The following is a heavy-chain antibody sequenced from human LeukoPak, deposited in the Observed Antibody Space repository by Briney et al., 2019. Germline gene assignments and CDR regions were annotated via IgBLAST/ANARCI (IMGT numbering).Heavy chain of an antibody. J-gene: IGHJ4*02. CDR2: ISGSGGST. CDR3: AKADTYYYDSSGC. D-gene: IGHD3-22*01. Sequence: VSAISGSGGSTYYADSVKGRFTISRDNSKNTLYLQMNSLRAEDTAVYYCAKADTYYYDSSGCWGQGTLVTVSS. V-gene: IGHV3-23*01.